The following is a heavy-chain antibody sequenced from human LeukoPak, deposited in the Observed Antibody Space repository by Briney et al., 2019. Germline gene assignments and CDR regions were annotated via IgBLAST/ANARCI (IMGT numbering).Heavy chain of an antibody. CDR3: GRGGSTGSWFNY. J-gene: IGHJ4*02. CDR2: IHETSSPI. V-gene: IGHV3-48*01. D-gene: IGHD6-13*01. Sequence: GGSLRLSCAASGFTFSSFSMTWVRQAPGKGLEWILYIHETSSPIYYADSVKGRFTVSRDSAKNSLYLQMNSLTAEDTAVYYCGRGGSTGSWFNYWGQGTLVTV. CDR1: GFTFSSFS.